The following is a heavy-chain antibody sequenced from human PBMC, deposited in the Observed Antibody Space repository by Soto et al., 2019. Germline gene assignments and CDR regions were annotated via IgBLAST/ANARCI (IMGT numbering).Heavy chain of an antibody. J-gene: IGHJ5*02. CDR3: ARGLVKRITIFGVAPGGFDP. Sequence: SETLSLTCAVYGGSFSGYYWSWIRQPPGKGLEWIGEINHSGSTNYNPSLKSRVTISVDTSKNQFSLKLSSVTAADTAVYYCARGLVKRITIFGVAPGGFDPWGQGTLVTVSS. CDR1: GGSFSGYY. D-gene: IGHD3-3*01. CDR2: INHSGST. V-gene: IGHV4-34*01.